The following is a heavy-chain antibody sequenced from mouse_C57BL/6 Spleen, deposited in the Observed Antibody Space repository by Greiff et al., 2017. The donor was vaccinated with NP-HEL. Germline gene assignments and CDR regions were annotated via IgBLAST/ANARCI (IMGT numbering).Heavy chain of an antibody. J-gene: IGHJ4*01. CDR1: GYSFTGYY. D-gene: IGHD2-5*01. CDR3: ARSGSNYVLDY. V-gene: IGHV1-42*01. CDR2: INPSTGGT. Sequence: LVESGPELVKPGASVKISCKASGYSFTGYYMNWVKQSPEKSLEWIGEINPSTGGTTYNQKFKAKATLTVDKSSSTAYMQLKSLTSEDSAVYYCARSGSNYVLDYWGQGTSVTVSS.